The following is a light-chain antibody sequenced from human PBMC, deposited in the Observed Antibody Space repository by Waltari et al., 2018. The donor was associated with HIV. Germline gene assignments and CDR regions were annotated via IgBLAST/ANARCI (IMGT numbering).Light chain of an antibody. Sequence: QSALTQPPSVSASPGQSVTISCTGTSSDIGSYNRVSWYLQPPGTAPRIIIYEVKNRPSGVPDRCAASKSGNPASLTISGLQAEDEADYYCSSYKNNNTIVFGTGTKVTVL. V-gene: IGLV2-18*02. CDR1: SSDIGSYNR. J-gene: IGLJ1*01. CDR3: SSYKNNNTIV. CDR2: EVK.